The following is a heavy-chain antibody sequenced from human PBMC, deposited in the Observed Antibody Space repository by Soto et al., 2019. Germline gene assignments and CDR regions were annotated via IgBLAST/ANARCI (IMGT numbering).Heavy chain of an antibody. CDR1: GYSISSGYY. D-gene: IGHD6-19*01. CDR3: ARGYSSGWYIAPFDY. V-gene: IGHV4-38-2*01. Sequence: SETLSLTCAVSGYSISSGYYWGLIRQPPGKGLEWIGSIYHSGSTYYNPSLKSRVTISVDTSKNQFSLKLSSVTAADTAVYYCARGYSSGWYIAPFDYWGQGTLVTVSS. J-gene: IGHJ4*02. CDR2: IYHSGST.